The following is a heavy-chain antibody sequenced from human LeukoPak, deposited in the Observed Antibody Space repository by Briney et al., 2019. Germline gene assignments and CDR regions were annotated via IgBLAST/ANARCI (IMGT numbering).Heavy chain of an antibody. CDR1: DGSISSSSYY. J-gene: IGHJ4*02. CDR3: AKNSGDYPLDY. V-gene: IGHV4-39*01. CDR2: IHYSGIT. Sequence: SETLSLTCTVSDGSISSSSYYWGWIRQPPGKGLEWIGSIHYSGITYYNPSLKSRVTISVDTSKNQLSLKLSSVTAADTAVYYCAKNSGDYPLDYWGQGTLVTVSS. D-gene: IGHD1-26*01.